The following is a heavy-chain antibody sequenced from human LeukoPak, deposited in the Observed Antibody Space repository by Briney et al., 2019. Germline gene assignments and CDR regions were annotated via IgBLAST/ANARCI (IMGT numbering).Heavy chain of an antibody. V-gene: IGHV4-59*01. Sequence: SETLSLTCTVSGGSISGYYWSWIRQPPGKGLEWIGYIYYSGSTNYNPSLKSRVTISVDTSKNKFSLKLSSVTAADTAAYYCARVGYSSSWYVVGAFDYWGRGTLVTVSS. CDR1: GGSISGYY. J-gene: IGHJ4*02. CDR2: IYYSGST. CDR3: ARVGYSSSWYVVGAFDY. D-gene: IGHD6-13*01.